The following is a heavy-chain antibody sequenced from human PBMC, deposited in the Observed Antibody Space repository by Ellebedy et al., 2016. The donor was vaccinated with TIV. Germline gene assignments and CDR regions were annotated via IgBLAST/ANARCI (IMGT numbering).Heavy chain of an antibody. CDR2: ISTYNGDT. V-gene: IGHV1-18*01. D-gene: IGHD3-3*01. J-gene: IGHJ4*02. CDR3: ASGFLEWFLDY. Sequence: ASVKVSXXASGYTFTSYGISWVRLAPGQGLEWMGWISTYNGDTNYAQKLQGRVTMTTDTSTSTAYMELRSLRSDDTAVYYCASGFLEWFLDYWGQGTLVTVSS. CDR1: GYTFTSYG.